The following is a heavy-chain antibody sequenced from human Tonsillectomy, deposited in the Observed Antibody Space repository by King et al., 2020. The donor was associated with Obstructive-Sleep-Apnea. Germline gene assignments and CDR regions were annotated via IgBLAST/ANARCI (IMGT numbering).Heavy chain of an antibody. V-gene: IGHV3-9*01. CDR2: ISWNSGSI. CDR1: GFTFDDYA. CDR3: AKDLSSGWYSPLDY. J-gene: IGHJ4*02. D-gene: IGHD6-19*01. Sequence: VQSGRSLRLSCAASGFTFDDYAMHWVRQAPGKGLEWVSGISWNSGSIGYADSVKGRFTISRDNAKNSLYLQMNSLRAEDTALYYCAKDLSSGWYSPLDYWGQGTLVTVSS.